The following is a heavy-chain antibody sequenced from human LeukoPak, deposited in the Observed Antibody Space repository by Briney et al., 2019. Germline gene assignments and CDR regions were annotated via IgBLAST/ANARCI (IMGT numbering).Heavy chain of an antibody. V-gene: IGHV3-23*01. Sequence: GGSLRLSCAASGFTFSNNWMSWVRQAPGKGLEWISGISGSGASTYYADSVKGRFTISRDDSRNTLYLQMNSLRGDDTAVYYCAKDVGKWESLHFFDYWGQGTLVTVSS. CDR3: AKDVGKWESLHFFDY. J-gene: IGHJ4*02. CDR1: GFTFSNNW. D-gene: IGHD1-26*01. CDR2: ISGSGAST.